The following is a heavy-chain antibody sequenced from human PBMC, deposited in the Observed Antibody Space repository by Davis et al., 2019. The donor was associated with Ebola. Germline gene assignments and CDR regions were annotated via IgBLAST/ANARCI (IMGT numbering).Heavy chain of an antibody. D-gene: IGHD3-16*01. V-gene: IGHV4-59*01. CDR3: AREYYDYIWGSFRS. Sequence: PSETLSLTCTVSGGSISSYYWSWIRQPPGKGLEWIGNIYYSGSTNYNPSLKSRVTISVDTSKNQFSLKLSSVTAADTAVYYCAREYYDYIWGSFRSWGQGTTVTVSS. J-gene: IGHJ6*02. CDR2: IYYSGST. CDR1: GGSISSYY.